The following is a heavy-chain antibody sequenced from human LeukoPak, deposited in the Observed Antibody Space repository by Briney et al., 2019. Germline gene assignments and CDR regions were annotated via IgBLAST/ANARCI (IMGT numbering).Heavy chain of an antibody. J-gene: IGHJ4*02. V-gene: IGHV4-4*09. D-gene: IGHD3-10*01. Sequence: SETLSLTCTVSGCSISGYYWTWIRQPPGKELEWIGYIYAGGNTRSNPSLKSRVSISVDTSKTQFSLKLTSVTATDTAAYYCARGVSGFWLSFDFWGQGALVTVSS. CDR1: GCSISGYY. CDR3: ARGVSGFWLSFDF. CDR2: IYAGGNT.